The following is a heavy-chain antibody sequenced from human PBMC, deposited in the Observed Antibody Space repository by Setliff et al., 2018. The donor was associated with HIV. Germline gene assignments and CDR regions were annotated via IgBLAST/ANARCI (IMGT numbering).Heavy chain of an antibody. J-gene: IGHJ4*02. D-gene: IGHD2-21*02. CDR3: ARQGNIVVVTSFDY. Sequence: GSLRLSCVVSGLTFNRYWMSWVRQPPGKGLEWIGSIYYSGSTYYNPSLKSRVTISVDTSKNQFSLRLNSVTAADTAVYYCARQGNIVVVTSFDYWGQGTLVTVS. V-gene: IGHV4-4*02. CDR1: GLTFNRYW. CDR2: IYYSGST.